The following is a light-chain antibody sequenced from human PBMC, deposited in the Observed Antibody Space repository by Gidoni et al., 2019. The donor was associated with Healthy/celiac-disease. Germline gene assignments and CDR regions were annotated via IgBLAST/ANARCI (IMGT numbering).Light chain of an antibody. V-gene: IGLV2-14*01. CDR2: DVS. Sequence: QSALTQPAPVSGSPGQSITISCTGTSSDVGGYNYASWYQQHPGTAPKLMIYDVSNRPSGVSNRFSGSKSGNTASLTSSGLQAEDEADYYCSSYTSSSTPLFGGGTKLTVL. CDR3: SSYTSSSTPL. J-gene: IGLJ2*01. CDR1: SSDVGGYNY.